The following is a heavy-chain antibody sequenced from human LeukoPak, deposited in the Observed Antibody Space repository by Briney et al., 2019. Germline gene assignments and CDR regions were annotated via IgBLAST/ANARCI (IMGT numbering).Heavy chain of an antibody. CDR3: ATLPRTYGPLDY. V-gene: IGHV3-33*01. J-gene: IGHJ4*02. CDR1: GFTLSSFG. Sequence: GRSLRLSCAASGFTLSSFGMVWVRQAPGKGLEWVAVIWFDGSTKYYGDSVKGRFTISRDNSRDTLYLQMNSLRAEDTAVYYCATLPRTYGPLDYWGQGTLVTVSS. D-gene: IGHD1-7*01. CDR2: IWFDGSTK.